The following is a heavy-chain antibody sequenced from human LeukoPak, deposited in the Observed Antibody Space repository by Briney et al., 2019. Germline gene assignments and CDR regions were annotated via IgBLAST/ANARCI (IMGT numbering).Heavy chain of an antibody. J-gene: IGHJ4*02. Sequence: GESLKISCKGSGYSFTSCWIGWVRQMPGKGLEWMGIIYPGDSDTRYSPSLQGQVTISVDTSIGTAYLQWSSLKASDTAIYYCARQNDFRLDYWGQGTLVTVSS. CDR1: GYSFTSCW. CDR3: ARQNDFRLDY. CDR2: IYPGDSDT. V-gene: IGHV5-51*01. D-gene: IGHD3-3*01.